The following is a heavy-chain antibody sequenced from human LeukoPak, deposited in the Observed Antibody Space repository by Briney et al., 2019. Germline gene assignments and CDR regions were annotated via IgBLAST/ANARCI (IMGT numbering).Heavy chain of an antibody. CDR3: AKARRAAAPDAFDI. CDR1: GFTFDDYA. J-gene: IGHJ3*02. V-gene: IGHV3-9*03. Sequence: SLRLSCAASGFTFDDYAMHWVRQAPGKGLEWVSGISWNSGSIGHADSVRGRFAISRDNAKKSLYLQMNSLRAEDMALYYCAKARRAAAPDAFDIWGQGTMVTVSS. D-gene: IGHD6-13*01. CDR2: ISWNSGSI.